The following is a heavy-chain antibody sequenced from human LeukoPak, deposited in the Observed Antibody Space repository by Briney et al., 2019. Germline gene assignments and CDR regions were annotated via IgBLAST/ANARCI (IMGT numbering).Heavy chain of an antibody. D-gene: IGHD4-17*01. CDR3: AIFQGTYGDNENDY. CDR1: GGTLRSYA. Sequence: SVKVSCKASGGTLRSYAITWVRQAPGKGLEWMGGIIPRINTPKYAQKFQGRVSITADESTSTGYMEVSSLRSEDTAVYYCAIFQGTYGDNENDYWGQGTLVTVSS. J-gene: IGHJ4*02. V-gene: IGHV1-69*13. CDR2: IIPRINTP.